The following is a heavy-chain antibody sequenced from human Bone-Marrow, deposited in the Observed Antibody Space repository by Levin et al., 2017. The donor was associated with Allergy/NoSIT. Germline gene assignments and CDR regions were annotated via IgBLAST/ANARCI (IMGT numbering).Heavy chain of an antibody. CDR1: GFTFDNYW. J-gene: IGHJ5*02. D-gene: IGHD2-2*02. CDR3: ARGYNSPNWFGP. CDR2: INRDGSEK. V-gene: IGHV3-7*04. Sequence: HTGGSLRLSCVASGFTFDNYWMTWVRQAPGKGLEWVANINRDGSEKFSADSVEGRFTISRDNAKNSLYLQMHSLRDEDTAVYFCARGYNSPNWFGPWGQGTLVTVSS.